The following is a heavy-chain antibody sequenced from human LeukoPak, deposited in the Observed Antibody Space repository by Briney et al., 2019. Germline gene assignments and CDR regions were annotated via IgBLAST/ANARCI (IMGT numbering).Heavy chain of an antibody. D-gene: IGHD1-26*01. CDR3: ARDLSFGSLDF. V-gene: IGHV3-33*01. J-gene: IGHJ4*02. CDR2: MWYDGSRE. CDR1: GFTLNTHG. Sequence: PGGSLRLSCAASGFTLNTHGMHWVRQAPGKGLEWVAGMWYDGSREDYADSVKGRFTISRDMSKNTLNLQMNSLRVEDTAMFYCARDLSFGSLDFRGQGTLVTVSS.